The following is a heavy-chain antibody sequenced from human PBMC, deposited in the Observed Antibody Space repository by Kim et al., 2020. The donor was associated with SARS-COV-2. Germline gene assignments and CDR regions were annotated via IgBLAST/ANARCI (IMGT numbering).Heavy chain of an antibody. D-gene: IGHD6-13*01. J-gene: IGHJ4*02. Sequence: GGSLRLSCAASGFPFSSYGMHWVRQAPGKGLEWVAVIWYDGSNKYYADSVKGRFTISRDNSKNTLYLQMNSLRAEDTAVYYCARERSSSWYDANSAGYFDYWGQGTLVTVSS. CDR3: ARERSSSWYDANSAGYFDY. V-gene: IGHV3-33*01. CDR2: IWYDGSNK. CDR1: GFPFSSYG.